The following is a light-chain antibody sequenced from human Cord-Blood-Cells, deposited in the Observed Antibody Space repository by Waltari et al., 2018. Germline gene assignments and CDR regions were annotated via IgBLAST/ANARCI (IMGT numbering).Light chain of an antibody. CDR3: AAWDDSLSGVV. J-gene: IGLJ2*01. CDR1: SPNIGSNY. CDR2: RNN. Sequence: QSVLTQPPSASGTPGQRVTIPCPGSSPNIGSNYVYWYQQPPGTAPKPLTYRNNQGPSGVPDRFSGSKSGTSASLAISGLRSEDEADYYCAAWDDSLSGVVFGGGTKLTVL. V-gene: IGLV1-47*01.